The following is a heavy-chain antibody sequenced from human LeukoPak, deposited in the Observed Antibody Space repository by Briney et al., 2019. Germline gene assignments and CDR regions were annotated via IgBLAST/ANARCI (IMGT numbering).Heavy chain of an antibody. CDR3: ARRSVVVPAATGWFDP. V-gene: IGHV4-34*01. D-gene: IGHD2-2*01. Sequence: PSETLSLTCAVYGGSFSGYYWSWIRQPPGKGLEWIGEINHSGSTNYNPSLKSRVTISVDKSKNQFSLKLSSVTAADTAVYYCARRSVVVPAATGWFDPWGQGTLVTVSS. CDR2: INHSGST. CDR1: GGSFSGYY. J-gene: IGHJ5*02.